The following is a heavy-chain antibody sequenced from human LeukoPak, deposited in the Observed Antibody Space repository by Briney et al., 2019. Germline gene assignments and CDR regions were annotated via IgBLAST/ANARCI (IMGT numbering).Heavy chain of an antibody. D-gene: IGHD6-13*01. CDR1: GYSISSGYY. J-gene: IGHJ6*03. CDR2: IYHSGST. V-gene: IGHV4-38-2*02. CDR3: ARDSPGDSSSWSDPYMDV. Sequence: SETLSLTCAVSGYSISSGYYWGWIRPPPGKGLEWIGSIYHSGSTYYNPSLKSRVTISVDTSKNQFSLKLSSVTAADTAVYYCARDSPGDSSSWSDPYMDVWGKGTTVTVSS.